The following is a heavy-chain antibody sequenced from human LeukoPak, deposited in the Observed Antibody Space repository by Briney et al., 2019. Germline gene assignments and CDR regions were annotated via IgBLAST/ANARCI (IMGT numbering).Heavy chain of an antibody. J-gene: IGHJ6*02. Sequence: SETLSLTCTVSGGSISSYYWSWIRQPAGKGLEWIGRIYTSGSTNYNPSLKSRVTMSVDTSKNQFSLKLSSVTAADTAVYYCARDASYGSGSTYYYYGMDVWGRGTTVTVSS. CDR3: ARDASYGSGSTYYYYGMDV. D-gene: IGHD3-10*01. V-gene: IGHV4-4*07. CDR2: IYTSGST. CDR1: GGSISSYY.